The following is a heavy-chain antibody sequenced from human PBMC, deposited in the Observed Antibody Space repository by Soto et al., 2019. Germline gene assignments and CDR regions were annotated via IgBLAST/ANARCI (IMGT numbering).Heavy chain of an antibody. J-gene: IGHJ4*02. CDR2: ISSSSSYI. CDR3: ARGSAEAGTAAIDH. V-gene: IGHV3-21*06. D-gene: IGHD6-19*01. Sequence: EVQLVESGGGLVQPGGSLRLSCAASGFTFSNYTMNWVRQAPGKGLEWVSSISSSSSYIYYADSVKGRFTISRDNAKNPLYLQMNSLRAEDTAVYYCARGSAEAGTAAIDHWGQGPLVTVSS. CDR1: GFTFSNYT.